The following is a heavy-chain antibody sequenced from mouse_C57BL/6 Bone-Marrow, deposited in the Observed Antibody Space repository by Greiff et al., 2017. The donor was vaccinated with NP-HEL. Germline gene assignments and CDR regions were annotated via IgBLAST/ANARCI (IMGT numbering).Heavy chain of an antibody. Sequence: QVQLQQPGAELVRPGTSVKLSCKASGYTFTSYWMHWVKQRPGQGLEWIGVIDPSDSYTNYNQKFKGKATLTVDTSSSTAYMQLSSLTSEDSAVYYCAREDYYSNYEFAYWGQGTLVTVSA. D-gene: IGHD2-5*01. CDR3: AREDYYSNYEFAY. CDR1: GYTFTSYW. CDR2: IDPSDSYT. V-gene: IGHV1-59*01. J-gene: IGHJ3*01.